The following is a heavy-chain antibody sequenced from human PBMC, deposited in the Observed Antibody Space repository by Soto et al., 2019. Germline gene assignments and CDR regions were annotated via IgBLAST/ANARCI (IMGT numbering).Heavy chain of an antibody. CDR1: GGSISSSNW. CDR2: IYHSGST. CDR3: ARVSGSYYYGMDV. V-gene: IGHV4-4*02. Sequence: QVQLQESGPGLVKPSGTLSLTCAVSGGSISSSNWWSWVRQPPGKGLEWIGEIYHSGSTNYNPSLQRRSTXAXDXXKTQFSLKLSSVTAADTAVYYCARVSGSYYYGMDVWGQGTTVTVSS. D-gene: IGHD1-26*01. J-gene: IGHJ6*02.